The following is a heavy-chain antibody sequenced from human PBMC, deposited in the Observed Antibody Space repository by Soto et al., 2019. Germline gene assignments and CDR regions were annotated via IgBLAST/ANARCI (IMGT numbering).Heavy chain of an antibody. CDR1: GGSISSGGYY. Sequence: QVQLQESGPGLVKPSQTLSLTCTVSGGSISSGGYYWSWIRQHPGKGLEWIGYIYYSGSTYYNPSLKSRVTISVDTSKNQFSLKRSSVTAADTAVYYCARTEDYYGSGSYYKVFDYWGQGTLVTVSS. V-gene: IGHV4-31*03. J-gene: IGHJ4*02. CDR3: ARTEDYYGSGSYYKVFDY. CDR2: IYYSGST. D-gene: IGHD3-10*01.